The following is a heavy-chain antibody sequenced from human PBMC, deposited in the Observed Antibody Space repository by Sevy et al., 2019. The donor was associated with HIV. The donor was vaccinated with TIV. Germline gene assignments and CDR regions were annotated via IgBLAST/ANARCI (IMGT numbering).Heavy chain of an antibody. Sequence: GGSLRLSCAASGFTFDDYGMSWVRQAPGKGLEWVSGINWNGGSTGYADSVKGRFTISRDNAKNSLYLQMNSLRAEDTALYYCAREEYYYESSGYYRSAEYFQHWGQGTLVTVSS. J-gene: IGHJ1*01. CDR2: INWNGGST. CDR1: GFTFDDYG. D-gene: IGHD3-22*01. V-gene: IGHV3-20*04. CDR3: AREEYYYESSGYYRSAEYFQH.